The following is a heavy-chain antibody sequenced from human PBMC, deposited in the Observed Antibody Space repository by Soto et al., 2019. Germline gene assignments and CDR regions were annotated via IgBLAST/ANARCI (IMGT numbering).Heavy chain of an antibody. CDR2: IYNSGST. D-gene: IGHD3-3*01. V-gene: IGHV4-59*01. Sequence: SETLCLTCTVSGGPISSYYGSRIRQPPGKGLEWIGYIYNSGSTNYNPSLKSRVTISVDTSKNQFSLKLSSVTAADTAVYYCAKTPSRFGVVIMAFDICGQGTMVTVS. CDR1: GGPISSYY. CDR3: AKTPSRFGVVIMAFDI. J-gene: IGHJ3*02.